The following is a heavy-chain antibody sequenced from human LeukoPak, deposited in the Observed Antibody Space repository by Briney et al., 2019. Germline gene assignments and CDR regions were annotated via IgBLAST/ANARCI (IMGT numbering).Heavy chain of an antibody. CDR1: GFTFSDYA. Sequence: GGSLRLSCTASGFTFSDYAMSWVRQAPGKGLEWVSGISDSGRSTYYSDSVRGRCTISRDISKNTVYLEVNNLRAEDTAVYSCARHDSFIPYWGQGTLVSVSS. J-gene: IGHJ4*02. CDR2: ISDSGRST. D-gene: IGHD5-18*01. V-gene: IGHV3-23*01. CDR3: ARHDSFIPY.